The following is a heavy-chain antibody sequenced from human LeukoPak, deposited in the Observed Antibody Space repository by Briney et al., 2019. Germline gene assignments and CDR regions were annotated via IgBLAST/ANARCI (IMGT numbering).Heavy chain of an antibody. D-gene: IGHD2-15*01. J-gene: IGHJ3*02. CDR1: GGSFSGYY. V-gene: IGHV4-34*01. CDR3: ARPAIASSGSWIDAFDI. CDR2: INHSGST. Sequence: PSETLSLTCAVYGGSFSGYYWSWIRQPPGKGLEWIGEINHSGSTYYNPSLKSRVTISVDTSKNQFSLKLSSVTAADTAVYYCARPAIASSGSWIDAFDIWGQGTMVTVSS.